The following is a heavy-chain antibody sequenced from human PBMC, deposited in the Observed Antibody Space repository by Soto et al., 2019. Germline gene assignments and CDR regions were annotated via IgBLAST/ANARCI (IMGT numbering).Heavy chain of an antibody. CDR3: ARDYDFWSGPSWRGMDV. J-gene: IGHJ6*02. V-gene: IGHV3-21*01. CDR2: ISSSSSYI. CDR1: GFTFSSYS. Sequence: PGGSLRLSCAASGFTFSSYSMNWVRQAPGKGLEWVSSISSSSSYIYYADSVKGRFTISRDNAKNSLYLQMNSLRAEDTAVYYCARDYDFWSGPSWRGMDVWGQGTTVTVSS. D-gene: IGHD3-3*01.